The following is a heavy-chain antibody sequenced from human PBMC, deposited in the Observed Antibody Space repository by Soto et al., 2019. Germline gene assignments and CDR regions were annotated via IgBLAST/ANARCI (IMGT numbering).Heavy chain of an antibody. CDR1: GFTFDDYA. Sequence: EVQLVESGGGLVQPGRSLRLSCAASGFTFDDYAMHWVRQAPGKGLEWVSGISWNSGSIGYADSVKGRFTISRDNAKNSLYLQMNSLRAEDTALYYCVKGGGAAATPGWFDPWGQGTLVTVSS. CDR3: VKGGGAAATPGWFDP. J-gene: IGHJ5*02. V-gene: IGHV3-9*01. CDR2: ISWNSGSI. D-gene: IGHD6-13*01.